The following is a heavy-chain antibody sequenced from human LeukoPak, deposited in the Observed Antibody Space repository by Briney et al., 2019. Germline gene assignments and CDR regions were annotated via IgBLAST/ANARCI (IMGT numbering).Heavy chain of an antibody. CDR1: GFTFSSYA. D-gene: IGHD2/OR15-2a*01. CDR3: ARDLKRAPIPVLYYFDY. Sequence: GGSLRLSCAASGFTFSSYAMHWVRQAPGQGLEWVAVISYDGSNKYYADSVKGRFTISRDNSKNTLYLQMNSLRAEDTAVYYCARDLKRAPIPVLYYFDYWGQGTLVTVSS. J-gene: IGHJ4*02. V-gene: IGHV3-30-3*01. CDR2: ISYDGSNK.